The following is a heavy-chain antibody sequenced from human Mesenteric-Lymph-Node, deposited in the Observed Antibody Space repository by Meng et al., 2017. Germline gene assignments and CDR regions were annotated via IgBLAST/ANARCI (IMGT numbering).Heavy chain of an antibody. CDR1: GGSSSSGGFY. V-gene: IGHV4-31*03. J-gene: IGHJ5*02. CDR3: ARTNYGDYNWFDP. Sequence: GQLKEPGPGLVTPSQPLLLTCTVSGGSSSSGGFYRSWIRQHPGKGLEWIGYIYYSGSTYYNPSLRSRVAISIDTSKNQFSLKLSSVTAADTAVYFCARTNYGDYNWFDPWGQGTLVTVSS. D-gene: IGHD4-17*01. CDR2: IYYSGST.